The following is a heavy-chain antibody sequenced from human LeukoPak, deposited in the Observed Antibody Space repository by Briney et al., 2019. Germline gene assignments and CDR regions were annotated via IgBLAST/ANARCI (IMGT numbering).Heavy chain of an antibody. Sequence: SETLSLTCAVYGGSISSYYWSWIRQPAGKGLEWIGRIYTSGSTNYNPSLKSRVTMSVDTSKNQFSLKLSSVTAADTAVYYCARDREWLDAFDIWGQGTMVTVSS. J-gene: IGHJ3*02. CDR3: ARDREWLDAFDI. CDR2: IYTSGST. D-gene: IGHD6-19*01. V-gene: IGHV4-4*07. CDR1: GGSISSYY.